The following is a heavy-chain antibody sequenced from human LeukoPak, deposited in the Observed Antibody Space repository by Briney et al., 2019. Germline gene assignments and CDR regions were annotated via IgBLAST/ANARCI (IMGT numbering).Heavy chain of an antibody. D-gene: IGHD5-24*01. Sequence: PSETLSLTCAVYGGSFSGYYWSWIRQPPGKGPEWIGEINHSGSTNYNPSLKSRVTISVDTSKNQFSLKLSSVTAADTAVYYCAKGYNILGSDYWGQGTLVTVSS. CDR3: AKGYNILGSDY. J-gene: IGHJ4*01. CDR2: INHSGST. V-gene: IGHV4-34*01. CDR1: GGSFSGYY.